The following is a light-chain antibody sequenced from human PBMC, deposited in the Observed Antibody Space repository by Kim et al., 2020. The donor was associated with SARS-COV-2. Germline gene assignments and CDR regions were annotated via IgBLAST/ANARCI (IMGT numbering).Light chain of an antibody. CDR1: QSLLYSDGNTY. Sequence: DVVMTQSPLSLPVTLGQPASISCTSSQSLLYSDGNTYLDWFQQRPGQSPRRLIYQVSNRDSGVPDRFSGSGSGTVFTLKISRVEAEDVGVYYCRQGSHWPPWTFGQGTKVDIK. V-gene: IGKV2-30*01. CDR2: QVS. CDR3: RQGSHWPPWT. J-gene: IGKJ1*01.